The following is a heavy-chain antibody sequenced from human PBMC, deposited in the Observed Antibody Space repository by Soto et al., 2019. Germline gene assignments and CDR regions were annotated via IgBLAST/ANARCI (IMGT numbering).Heavy chain of an antibody. D-gene: IGHD1-26*01. CDR1: GASISSYY. J-gene: IGHJ5*02. Sequence: ETLSLTCTVSGASISSYYWSWIRQPPGKGLEWIAYIYNTGTTKYNPSLKSRVTLSEDTSKTQFSLKLTSVTAADTAVYYCANLPTWGATTFAPWGQGTLVTVSS. CDR3: ANLPTWGATTFAP. CDR2: IYNTGTT. V-gene: IGHV4-4*08.